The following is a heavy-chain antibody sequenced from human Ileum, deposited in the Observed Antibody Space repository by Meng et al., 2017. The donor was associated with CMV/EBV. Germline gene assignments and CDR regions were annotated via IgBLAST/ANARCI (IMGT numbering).Heavy chain of an antibody. D-gene: IGHD6-25*01. J-gene: IGHJ4*02. CDR3: TTDAAESFDY. V-gene: IGHV3-15*01. CDR2: LKSKRSGGTT. Sequence: GESLKISCAASGFIFSDAWMSWVRQAPGKGLEWVGRLKSKRSGGTTDYAAPVKGRFTISRDDSKNTLYLQMNSLKTEDTAVYYCTTDAAESFDYWGQGTLVTVSS. CDR1: GFIFSDAW.